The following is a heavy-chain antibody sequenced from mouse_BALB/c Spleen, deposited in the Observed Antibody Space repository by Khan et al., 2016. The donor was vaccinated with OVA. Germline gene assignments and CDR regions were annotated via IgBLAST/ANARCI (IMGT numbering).Heavy chain of an antibody. CDR3: ARMARIKY. Sequence: EVQLVETGPGLVKPSQSLSLTCTVTGYSITSGYGWNWIRQFPGNKLEWMGYISYSGSTNYNPSLKSRISITRDTSKNQFFLQLNSVTTEDTATYYCARMARIKYWGQGTTLTVSS. J-gene: IGHJ2*01. CDR1: GYSITSGYG. CDR2: ISYSGST. D-gene: IGHD3-3*01. V-gene: IGHV3-2*02.